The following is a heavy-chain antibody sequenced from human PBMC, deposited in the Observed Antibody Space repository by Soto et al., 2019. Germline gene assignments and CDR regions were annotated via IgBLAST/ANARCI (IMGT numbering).Heavy chain of an antibody. V-gene: IGHV1-69*01. CDR1: GGTFSSYA. CDR2: IIPIFGTA. CDR3: ASAVVVNRGGLFFFDY. J-gene: IGHJ4*02. Sequence: QVQRVQSGAEVKKPGSSVKVSCKASGGTFSSYAISWVRQAPGQGLEWMGGIIPIFGTANYAQKFQGRVTITADESTSTAYMELSSLRSEDTAVYYCASAVVVNRGGLFFFDYWGQGTLVTVSS. D-gene: IGHD3-22*01.